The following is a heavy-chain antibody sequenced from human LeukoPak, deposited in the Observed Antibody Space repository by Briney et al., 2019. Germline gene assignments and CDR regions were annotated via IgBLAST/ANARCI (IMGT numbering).Heavy chain of an antibody. Sequence: ASVKVSCKVSGYTLTELSMHWVRQAPGKGLEWMGGFDPEDGDTIYAQKFQGRVTMTEDTSTDTAYMELSSLRSEDTAVYYCATAGYCSSTSCPPDYWGQGTLVTVSS. CDR3: ATAGYCSSTSCPPDY. J-gene: IGHJ4*02. D-gene: IGHD2-2*01. V-gene: IGHV1-24*01. CDR2: FDPEDGDT. CDR1: GYTLTELS.